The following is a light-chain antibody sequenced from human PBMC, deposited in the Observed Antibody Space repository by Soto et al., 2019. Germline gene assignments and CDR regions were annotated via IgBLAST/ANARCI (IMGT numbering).Light chain of an antibody. CDR3: SSYTSSSTLV. Sequence: QSALTQPASVSGSPGQSITISCTGTSSDVGSSTYVSWYQHHSAKAPKLMIYAVSNRPSGVSNRFSGSKSGNTASLTISGLQAEDEADYYCSSYTSSSTLVFGGGTKLTVL. J-gene: IGLJ2*01. CDR2: AVS. CDR1: SSDVGSSTY. V-gene: IGLV2-14*03.